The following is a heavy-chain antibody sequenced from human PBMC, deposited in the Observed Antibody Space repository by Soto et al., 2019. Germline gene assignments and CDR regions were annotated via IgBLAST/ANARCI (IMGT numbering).Heavy chain of an antibody. CDR1: GGTFSSYT. CDR2: IIPILGIA. V-gene: IGHV1-69*04. Sequence: GASVKVSCKASGGTFSSYTISWVRQAPGQGLEWMGRIIPILGIANYAQKFQGRVTITADKSTSTAYMELSSLRSEDTAVYYCARDLFVGSVVVPAATTKWPNQDYWGQGTLVTVSS. CDR3: ARDLFVGSVVVPAATTKWPNQDY. J-gene: IGHJ4*02. D-gene: IGHD2-2*01.